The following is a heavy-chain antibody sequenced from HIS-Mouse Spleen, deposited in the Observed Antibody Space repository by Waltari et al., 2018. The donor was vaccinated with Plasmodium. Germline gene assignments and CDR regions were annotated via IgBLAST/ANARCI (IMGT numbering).Heavy chain of an antibody. D-gene: IGHD6-13*01. CDR3: ARVLGYKAAAGTFVEYFQH. CDR2: INPNSGGT. J-gene: IGHJ1*01. V-gene: IGHV1-2*02. CDR1: GYTFTGYY. Sequence: QVQLVQSGAEAKKPGASVKVSCKASGYTFTGYYMHWVRQAPGQGLEWMGWINPNSGGTNYAQKFQGRVTMTRDTSISTAYMELSRLRSDDTAVYYCARVLGYKAAAGTFVEYFQHWGQGTLVTVSS.